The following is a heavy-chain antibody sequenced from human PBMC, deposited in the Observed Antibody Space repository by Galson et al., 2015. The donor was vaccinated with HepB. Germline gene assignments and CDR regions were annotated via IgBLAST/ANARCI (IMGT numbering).Heavy chain of an antibody. D-gene: IGHD2-2*01. CDR3: ARERRRSTSPLGNWFHP. CDR2: IKQDGSEK. V-gene: IGHV3-7*01. J-gene: IGHJ5*02. CDR1: GFTFSSYW. Sequence: SLRLSCAASGFTFSSYWMSWVRQAPGKGLEWVATIKQDGSEKYYVDSVKGRFTTSRDNAKNSLYLQMNSLRAEDTAVYYCARERRRSTSPLGNWFHPWGPGTLGTVPS.